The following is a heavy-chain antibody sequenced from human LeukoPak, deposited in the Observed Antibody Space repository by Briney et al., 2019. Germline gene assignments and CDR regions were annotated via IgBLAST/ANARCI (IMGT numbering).Heavy chain of an antibody. Sequence: ASVKVSCKASGYTFNGYQMHWVRQAPGQGLEWMGWINPDSGDTEYAQNFQGRVTMTRDTSSSTAYMELIRLRSDDTAVYYCARDVKMRQRNWFDPWGQGTLVTVSS. D-gene: IGHD5-24*01. CDR3: ARDVKMRQRNWFDP. V-gene: IGHV1-2*02. CDR1: GYTFNGYQ. J-gene: IGHJ5*02. CDR2: INPDSGDT.